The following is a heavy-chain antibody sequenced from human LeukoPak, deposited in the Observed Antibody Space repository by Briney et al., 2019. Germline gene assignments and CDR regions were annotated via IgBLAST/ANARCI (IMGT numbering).Heavy chain of an antibody. Sequence: PGGSLRLSCAASGFTFGNAWMSWVRQAPGKGLEWVGRIRSKTDGGTTEYAAPVKGIFTISRDDSKNTLYLQMNSLETEDTAVYYCTTPNLDVVTIFGVVISNTYYYGMDVWGQGTTVTVSS. D-gene: IGHD3-3*01. CDR1: GFTFGNAW. CDR2: IRSKTDGGTT. J-gene: IGHJ6*02. CDR3: TTPNLDVVTIFGVVISNTYYYGMDV. V-gene: IGHV3-15*01.